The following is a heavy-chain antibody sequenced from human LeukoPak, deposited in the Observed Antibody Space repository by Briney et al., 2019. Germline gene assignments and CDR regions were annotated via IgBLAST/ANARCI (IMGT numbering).Heavy chain of an antibody. CDR1: GFTFSDYY. CDR2: ISTKSETK. CDR3: ARDIGFTMVGGATRYYYAMDV. D-gene: IGHD3-10*01. Sequence: SGGSLRLSCTDSGFTFSDYYMNRIRQAPGKGLEWISYISTKSETKYYADSVKGRFTVSRDNTKNSLFLQMNGLRAEDTAVYYCARDIGFTMVGGATRYYYAMDVWGQGTTVTISS. V-gene: IGHV3-11*01. J-gene: IGHJ6*02.